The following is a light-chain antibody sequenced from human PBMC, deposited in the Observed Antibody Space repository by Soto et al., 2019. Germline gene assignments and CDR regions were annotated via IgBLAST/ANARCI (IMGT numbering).Light chain of an antibody. CDR2: GAS. CDR3: QQYTARPPLT. J-gene: IGKJ4*02. V-gene: IGKV3-15*01. CDR1: HHVATN. Sequence: EIVMTQSPVTLSVSPGERATLSCRASHHVATNLAWYQQKPGQAPRLLIYGASTRSTGISARFSGSGSGTEFTLTISSLQSDDFAVYYCQQYTARPPLTFGEGTKVEF.